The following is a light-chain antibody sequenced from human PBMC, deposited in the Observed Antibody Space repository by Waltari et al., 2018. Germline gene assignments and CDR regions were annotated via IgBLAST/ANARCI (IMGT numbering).Light chain of an antibody. Sequence: EIVVTQSPGTLSLSPGERATLACRASQSIGRYLAWYQQKPDQAPRLLIYGASSRATGIPDRFSGSGSGTDFSLTISRLEPEDFAVYYCQNHERLPATFGQGTNVEI. CDR1: QSIGRY. J-gene: IGKJ1*01. CDR2: GAS. CDR3: QNHERLPAT. V-gene: IGKV3-20*01.